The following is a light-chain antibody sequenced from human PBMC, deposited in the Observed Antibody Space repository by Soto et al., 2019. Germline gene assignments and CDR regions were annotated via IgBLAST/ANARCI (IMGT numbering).Light chain of an antibody. Sequence: EIVLTPSPGTLSLSPGDRATLSCRASQRVSSSYLAWYQQKPGQAPRLLIYGASSRATGIPDRFSGSGSGTDFTLTISRLEPEDFAVYYCQQYGSSPTFGGGTKV. CDR3: QQYGSSPT. V-gene: IGKV3-20*01. CDR1: QRVSSSY. J-gene: IGKJ4*01. CDR2: GAS.